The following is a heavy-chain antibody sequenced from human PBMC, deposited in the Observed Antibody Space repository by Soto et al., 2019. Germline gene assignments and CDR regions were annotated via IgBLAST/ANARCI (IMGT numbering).Heavy chain of an antibody. CDR1: GFIFSSYG. CDR2: ISYDGSNE. Sequence: QEQLVQSGGGVVQPGRSLRLSCAASGFIFSSYGMHWVRQAPGKGLEWVAVISYDGSNEYYADSVQGRFTISRDNSKQTLYLQMNRLSTEDTAVSSCETLLWEGIIVVGTSGGPGDYWGQGTLVTVSS. V-gene: IGHV3-30*03. D-gene: IGHD2-2*01. J-gene: IGHJ4*02. CDR3: ETLLWEGIIVVGTSGGPGDY.